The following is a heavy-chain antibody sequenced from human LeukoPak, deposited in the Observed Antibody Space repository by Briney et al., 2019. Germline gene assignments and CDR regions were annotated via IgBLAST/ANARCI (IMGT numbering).Heavy chain of an antibody. V-gene: IGHV1-2*02. CDR1: GYTFTGYY. CDR2: INPNSGGT. Sequence: ASVKVSCKASGYTFTGYYMHWVRQAPGQGLEWMGWINPNSGGTNYAQKFQGRVTMTRDTSISTAYMELSRLRSDDTAVYYCARDLADPVIAISLGAFDIWGQGTMVTVSS. J-gene: IGHJ3*02. CDR3: ARDLADPVIAISLGAFDI. D-gene: IGHD2-21*01.